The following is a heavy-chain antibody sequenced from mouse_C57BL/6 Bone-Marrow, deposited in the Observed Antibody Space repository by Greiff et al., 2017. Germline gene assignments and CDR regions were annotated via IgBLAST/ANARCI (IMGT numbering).Heavy chain of an antibody. CDR3: ARGGGNWYFDV. Sequence: QVHVKQPGAELVMPGASVKLSCKASGYTFTSYWMHWVKQRPGQGLEWIGEIDPSDSYTNYNQKFKGKSTLTVDKSSSTAYMQLSSLTSEDSAVYYCARGGGNWYFDVWGTGTTVTVYS. CDR2: IDPSDSYT. V-gene: IGHV1-69*01. J-gene: IGHJ1*03. CDR1: GYTFTSYW.